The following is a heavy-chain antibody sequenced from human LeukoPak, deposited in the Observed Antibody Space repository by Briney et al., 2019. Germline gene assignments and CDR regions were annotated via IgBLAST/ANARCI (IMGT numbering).Heavy chain of an antibody. Sequence: PGGSLRLSCAASGFTFSSYGMHGCRQAPGKGLEGVAVIWYDGNNKYYADSVKGRFTISRDNSKNTLYLQMKSLRAEDTAVYYCARGMDVRAFDIWGQGTMVTVSS. D-gene: IGHD2-2*03. V-gene: IGHV3-33*01. CDR1: GFTFSSYG. CDR3: ARGMDVRAFDI. J-gene: IGHJ3*02. CDR2: IWYDGNNK.